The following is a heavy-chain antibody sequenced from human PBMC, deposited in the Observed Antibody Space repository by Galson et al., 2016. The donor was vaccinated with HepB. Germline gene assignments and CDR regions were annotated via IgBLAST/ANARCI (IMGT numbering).Heavy chain of an antibody. V-gene: IGHV1-18*01. CDR2: ISRDHAYT. CDR3: ARDPATAAGQYFQH. CDR1: GYTFTDYG. D-gene: IGHD6-13*01. Sequence: SVKVSCKASGYTFTDYGISWVRQAPGQGLDWMAWISRDHAYTQHAQKLQDRVTMTTETSTSTAYLEPRSLNSDDTAVYFRARDPATAAGQYFQHWGQGTLVTVS. J-gene: IGHJ1*01.